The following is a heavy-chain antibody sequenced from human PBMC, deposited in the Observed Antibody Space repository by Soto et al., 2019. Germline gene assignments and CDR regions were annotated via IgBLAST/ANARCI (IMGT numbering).Heavy chain of an antibody. V-gene: IGHV4-31*03. CDR1: GGSISSGGYC. CDR3: ARVFSDSSSFFDP. J-gene: IGHJ5*02. Sequence: SQTLSLSCTVSGGSISSGGYCWSWIRQHPGKGLEWIGYIYYSGSTYYNPSLKSRVTISVDTSKNQFSLKLSSVTAADTAVYYCARVFSDSSSFFDPWGQGTLVTVSS. D-gene: IGHD6-13*01. CDR2: IYYSGST.